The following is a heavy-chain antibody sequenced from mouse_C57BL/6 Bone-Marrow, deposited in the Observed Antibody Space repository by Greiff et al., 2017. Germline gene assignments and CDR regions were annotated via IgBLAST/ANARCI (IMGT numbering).Heavy chain of an antibody. D-gene: IGHD1-1*01. Sequence: VQLQQSGAELARPGASVKMSCKASGYTFTSYTMHWVNQRPGQGLEWIGYINPSSGYTKYNQKFKDKATLTADKSSSTAYMQLSSLTSEDSAVDYCASNYYGSLVLFDYWGQGTTLTVSS. CDR1: GYTFTSYT. J-gene: IGHJ2*01. CDR2: INPSSGYT. V-gene: IGHV1-4*01. CDR3: ASNYYGSLVLFDY.